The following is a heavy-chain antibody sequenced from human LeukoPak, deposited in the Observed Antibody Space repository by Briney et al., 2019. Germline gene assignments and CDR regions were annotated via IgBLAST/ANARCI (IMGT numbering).Heavy chain of an antibody. CDR2: IYYSGST. V-gene: IGHV4-30-4*01. D-gene: IGHD1-26*01. CDR3: ARVLVVGATGAFDI. CDR1: GASISSGDFY. Sequence: SQTLSLTCTVSGASISSGDFYWSWIRQPPGKGLEWIGYIYYSGSTYYNPSLKSRVTISVDTSKDQFSLKLSSVTAADTAVYYCARVLVVGATGAFDIWGQGTMVTVSP. J-gene: IGHJ3*02.